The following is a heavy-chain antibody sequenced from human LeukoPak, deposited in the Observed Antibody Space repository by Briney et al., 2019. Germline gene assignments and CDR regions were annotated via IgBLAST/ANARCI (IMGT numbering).Heavy chain of an antibody. V-gene: IGHV4-30-4*01. D-gene: IGHD5-12*01. CDR2: IYYSGST. CDR1: GGSISSGDYY. CDR3: ARGLDVARSAFDI. Sequence: SETLSLTCTVSGGSISSGDYYWSWIRQPPGKGLEWIGYIYYSGSTYYNPSLKSRVTISVDTSKNQFSLKLSSVTAADTAVYYCARGLDVARSAFDIWGQGTMVTVSS. J-gene: IGHJ3*02.